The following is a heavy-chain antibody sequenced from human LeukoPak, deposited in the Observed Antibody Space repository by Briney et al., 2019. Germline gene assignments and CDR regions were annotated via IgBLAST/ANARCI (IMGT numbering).Heavy chain of an antibody. Sequence: VASVKVSCKASGYTFTSYGISWVRQAPGQGLEWMGWISAYNGNTNYAQKLQGRVTMTTDTSTSTAYMELRSLRSDDTAVYYCARGRGGSSGYYPHAFDIWGQGTMVTVSS. CDR3: ARGRGGSSGYYPHAFDI. CDR1: GYTFTSYG. D-gene: IGHD3-22*01. J-gene: IGHJ3*02. CDR2: ISAYNGNT. V-gene: IGHV1-18*01.